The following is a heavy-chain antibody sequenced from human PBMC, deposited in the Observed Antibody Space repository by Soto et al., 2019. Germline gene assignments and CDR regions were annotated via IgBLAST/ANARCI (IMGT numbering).Heavy chain of an antibody. CDR1: GYTFTSYG. J-gene: IGHJ5*02. Sequence: QVQLVQSGAEVKKPGASVKVSCKASGYTFTSYGISWVRQAPGQGLEWMGWISAYNGNTNYAQKLQGRVTMTTDTSTSTAYMELRSLRSDDTAGYYCARDLGNIDSYGVWNWFDPWGQGTLVTVSS. D-gene: IGHD5-18*01. V-gene: IGHV1-18*04. CDR2: ISAYNGNT. CDR3: ARDLGNIDSYGVWNWFDP.